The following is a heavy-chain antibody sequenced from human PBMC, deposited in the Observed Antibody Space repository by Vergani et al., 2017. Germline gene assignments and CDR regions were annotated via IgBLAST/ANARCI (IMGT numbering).Heavy chain of an antibody. V-gene: IGHV3-23*01. CDR3: VKDAGCYENFFNS. J-gene: IGHJ4*02. CDR1: GFTFSTYA. Sequence: EVQLLESGGSLKQPGGSVRLSCAASGFTFSTYAMHWVRQAPGKGLEWVSALTGGGGSTYYADSCKGRIIISRDKSRDTLYLQMNSLRPEDTATYYCVKDAGCYENFFNSWGRGTLVTVSS. D-gene: IGHD1-26*01. CDR2: LTGGGGST.